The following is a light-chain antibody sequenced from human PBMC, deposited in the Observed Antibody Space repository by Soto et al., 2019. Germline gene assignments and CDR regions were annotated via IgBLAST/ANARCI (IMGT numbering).Light chain of an antibody. CDR1: QSVSTY. J-gene: IGKJ4*01. CDR2: GAY. Sequence: EIVFTQSPGTLSLSPGERATLFCRASQSVSTYLAWYQQKPGQAPRLLIYGAYTRATGITDRFSGSGSGTDFTLTISRLEPEDFAVYYCQPYGWLPRTVGGVTEVEIK. CDR3: QPYGWLPRT. V-gene: IGKV3-20*01.